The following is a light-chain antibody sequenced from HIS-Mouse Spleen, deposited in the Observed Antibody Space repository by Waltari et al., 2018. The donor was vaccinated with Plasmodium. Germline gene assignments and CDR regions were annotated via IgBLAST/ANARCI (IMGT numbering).Light chain of an antibody. CDR1: SSDVGGDNY. V-gene: IGLV2-8*01. CDR3: SSYAGSNNLV. Sequence: QSALTQPPSASGSPGQSVTISCTGTSSDVGGDNYVSWYQQHPGKAPQLMIYEVSNRPSGVPYRFAGSKSGNTASLTGSGLQAEDEAYYYCSSYAGSNNLVFGGGTKLTVL. CDR2: EVS. J-gene: IGLJ2*01.